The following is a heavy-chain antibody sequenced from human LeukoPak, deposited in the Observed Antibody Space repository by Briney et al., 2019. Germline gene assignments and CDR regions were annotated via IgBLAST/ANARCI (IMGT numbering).Heavy chain of an antibody. CDR2: FDPEDGET. Sequence: GASVKVSCKVSGYTLTELSMHWVRQAPGKGLEWMGGFDPEDGETIYAQKFQGRVTMTEDTSTDTAYMELSSLRSEDTAVYYCATAKYYYDSSGSNWFDPWGQGTLVTVSS. CDR1: GYTLTELS. CDR3: ATAKYYYDSSGSNWFDP. V-gene: IGHV1-24*01. D-gene: IGHD3-22*01. J-gene: IGHJ5*02.